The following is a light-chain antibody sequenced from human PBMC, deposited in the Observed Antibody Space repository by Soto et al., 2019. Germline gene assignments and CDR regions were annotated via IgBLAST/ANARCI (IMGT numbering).Light chain of an antibody. CDR3: SSYKTSSTVVV. CDR2: GVS. V-gene: IGLV2-14*01. CDR1: SSDIGVYNY. Sequence: QSVLTQPASVSGSPGQSITISCTGTSSDIGVYNYVSWYQQYPGKAPKLMIFGVSDRPSGVSNRFSGSKSGTTASLTISGLQAEDEAYYYCSSYKTSSTVVVFGGGTKVTVL. J-gene: IGLJ2*01.